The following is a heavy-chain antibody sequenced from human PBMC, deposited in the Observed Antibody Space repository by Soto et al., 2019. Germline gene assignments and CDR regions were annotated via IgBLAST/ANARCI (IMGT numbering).Heavy chain of an antibody. CDR3: SRGPPDRGFDL. CDR2: MSPKTGNT. D-gene: IGHD3-10*01. J-gene: IGHJ4*02. Sequence: QVQLVQSGAEVKKPGASVKVSCKASGYTFTSYDINWVRQATGQGLEWIGWMSPKTGNTGYAQNFQGRVTMTRNPCISTAYMELSSLTSEDTAIYYCSRGPPDRGFDLWCQGTLVPVSS. CDR1: GYTFTSYD. V-gene: IGHV1-8*01.